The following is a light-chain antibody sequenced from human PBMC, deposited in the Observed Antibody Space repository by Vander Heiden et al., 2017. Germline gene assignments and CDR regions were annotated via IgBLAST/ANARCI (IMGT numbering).Light chain of an antibody. Sequence: IVMTQSPVSLPVTPGETASISCRSSQSLLHSNGYNYLDWYLQKPGQSPQLLIYLGSNRASGVPDRFSGSGSGTDFTLKISRVEAEDVGVYYCMQALQTPFTFGPGTKVDIK. CDR2: LGS. J-gene: IGKJ3*01. CDR3: MQALQTPFT. V-gene: IGKV2-28*01. CDR1: QSLLHSNGYNY.